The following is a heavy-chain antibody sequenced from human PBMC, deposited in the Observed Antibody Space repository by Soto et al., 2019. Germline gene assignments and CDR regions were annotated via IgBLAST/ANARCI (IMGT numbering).Heavy chain of an antibody. V-gene: IGHV4-31*03. CDR3: ARELRYSYGPKTHYYGMDV. Sequence: QVQLQESGPGLVKPSQTLSLTCTVSGGSISSGGYYWSWIRQHPGKGLEWIGYIYYSGSTYYNPSLKRRVTISVDTSKNQFSLKLSSVTAADTAVYYCARELRYSYGPKTHYYGMDVWGQGTTVTVSS. J-gene: IGHJ6*02. CDR1: GGSISSGGYY. D-gene: IGHD5-18*01. CDR2: IYYSGST.